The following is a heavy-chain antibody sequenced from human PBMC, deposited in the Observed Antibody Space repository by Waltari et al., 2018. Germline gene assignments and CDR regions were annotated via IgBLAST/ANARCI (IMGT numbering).Heavy chain of an antibody. Sequence: EVRLVESGGGLVQPGGSLRLSCAASGFTFSDYWMSWVRQAPGQGLEGGAKIKQDGSEKYQVDPVKGRFTISRDNATNARYLQMNSLRAEDTAVYFCARGGSWAIDYWGQGTLVTVSS. CDR2: IKQDGSEK. V-gene: IGHV3-7*01. CDR3: ARGGSWAIDY. J-gene: IGHJ4*02. D-gene: IGHD3-16*01. CDR1: GFTFSDYW.